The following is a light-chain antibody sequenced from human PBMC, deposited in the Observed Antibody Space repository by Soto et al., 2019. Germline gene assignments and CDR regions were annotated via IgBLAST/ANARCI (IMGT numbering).Light chain of an antibody. J-gene: IGLJ2*01. Sequence: QSVLTQPPSVSGATGQRVTISCTGSNSNIGAGYDVNWYQQLPGLVPKLLIYGSTRRPSGVPERFSGSKSDTSASLAITGLQAEDEAHYYCHSYDSSQTVVLFGGGTKLTVL. CDR3: HSYDSSQTVVL. CDR2: GST. CDR1: NSNIGAGYD. V-gene: IGLV1-40*01.